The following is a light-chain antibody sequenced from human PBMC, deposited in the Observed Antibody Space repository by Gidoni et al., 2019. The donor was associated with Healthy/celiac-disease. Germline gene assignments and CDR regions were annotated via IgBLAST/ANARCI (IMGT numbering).Light chain of an antibody. CDR2: DAS. Sequence: IVLTQSPATLSLSPGERATLSCRASQSVSSYLAWYHQKPGQAPRLLIYDASNRAPGIPARFSGSESGTDFTLTISSLEPEDFAVYYCQQRSNWPRTFGQGTKVEIK. CDR3: QQRSNWPRT. CDR1: QSVSSY. J-gene: IGKJ1*01. V-gene: IGKV3-11*01.